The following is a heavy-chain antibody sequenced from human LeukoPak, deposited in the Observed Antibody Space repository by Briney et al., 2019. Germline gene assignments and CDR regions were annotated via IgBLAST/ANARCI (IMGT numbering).Heavy chain of an antibody. J-gene: IGHJ4*02. D-gene: IGHD1-14*01. CDR2: IIPIFGTA. CDR1: GGTFISYA. CDR3: ARDEGITKPFVD. Sequence: GASVKVSCKASGGTFISYAISWVRQAPGQGLEWMGGIIPIFGTANYAQKFQGRVTITADESTSTAYMELSSLRSEDTAVYYCARDEGITKPFVDWGQGTLVTVSS. V-gene: IGHV1-69*13.